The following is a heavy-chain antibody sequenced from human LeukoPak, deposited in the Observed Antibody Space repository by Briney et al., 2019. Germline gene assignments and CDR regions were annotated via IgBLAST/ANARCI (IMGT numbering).Heavy chain of an antibody. Sequence: GESLKISCKGSGYSFTSYWIGWVRQMPGKGLEWMGIIYPGDSDTRYSPSFQGQVTISADKSISTAYLQWSSLKASDTAMYYCARQRYIFGVVIPYYFDYWGQGTLVTVSS. CDR3: ARQRYIFGVVIPYYFDY. J-gene: IGHJ4*02. D-gene: IGHD3-3*01. CDR2: IYPGDSDT. CDR1: GYSFTSYW. V-gene: IGHV5-51*01.